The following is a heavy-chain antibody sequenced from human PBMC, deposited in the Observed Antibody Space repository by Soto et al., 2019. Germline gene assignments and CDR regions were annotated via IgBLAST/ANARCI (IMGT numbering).Heavy chain of an antibody. D-gene: IGHD3-22*01. CDR1: GGSISSGGYY. Sequence: TLSPACPVSGGSISSGGYYWSCIRQHPGKGLEWIGCIYYGGSTYYNPSLKSRVTISVDTSKNQFSLKLSSVTAADTAVYYCARGFEYYYDSSGYPIFDYWGQGTLVTVSS. CDR2: IYYGGST. V-gene: IGHV4-31*03. CDR3: ARGFEYYYDSSGYPIFDY. J-gene: IGHJ4*02.